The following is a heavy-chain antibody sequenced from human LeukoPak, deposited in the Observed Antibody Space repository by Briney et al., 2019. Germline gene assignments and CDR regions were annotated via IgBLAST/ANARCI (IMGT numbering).Heavy chain of an antibody. J-gene: IGHJ6*03. Sequence: GGSLRLSCAASGFTFSSYEMNWVRQAPGKGLEWVSYISSSGSTIYYADSVKGRFTISRDNAKNSLYLQMNSLRAEDTSVYYCAKDAQWLTNYYYYYMDVWGKGTTVTVSS. CDR1: GFTFSSYE. D-gene: IGHD6-19*01. CDR3: AKDAQWLTNYYYYYMDV. V-gene: IGHV3-48*03. CDR2: ISSSGSTI.